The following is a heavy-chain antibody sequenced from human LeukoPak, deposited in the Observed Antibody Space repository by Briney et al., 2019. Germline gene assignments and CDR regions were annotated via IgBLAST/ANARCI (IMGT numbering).Heavy chain of an antibody. CDR1: GFTFSSYS. Sequence: GGSLGLSCAASGFTFSSYSMNWVRQAPGRGLEWVSSISSSSSYIYYADSVKGRFTISRDNAKNSLYLQMNSLRAEDTAVYYCARDGHYDSSGYYAVFDYWGQGTLVTVSS. J-gene: IGHJ4*02. CDR2: ISSSSSYI. V-gene: IGHV3-21*01. D-gene: IGHD3-22*01. CDR3: ARDGHYDSSGYYAVFDY.